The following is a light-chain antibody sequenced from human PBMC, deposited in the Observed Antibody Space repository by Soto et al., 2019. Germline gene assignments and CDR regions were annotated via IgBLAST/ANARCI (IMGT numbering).Light chain of an antibody. V-gene: IGLV2-14*01. Sequence: QSALTQPASVSGSPGQSITISCTGTSSDVGNYKYVSWYQQHPGKAPKLMIYEVSNRPSGVSNRFSGSKSGNTASLTISGLQAEDETDYYCFSYTSSGTYVFGPRTKGTV. CDR3: FSYTSSGTYV. J-gene: IGLJ1*01. CDR1: SSDVGNYKY. CDR2: EVS.